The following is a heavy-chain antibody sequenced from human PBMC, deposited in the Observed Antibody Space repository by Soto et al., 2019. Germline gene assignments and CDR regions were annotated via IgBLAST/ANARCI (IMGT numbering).Heavy chain of an antibody. CDR2: ISYDGINK. CDR1: GVPFSSYG. CDR3: AKGDWFDP. V-gene: IGHV3-30*18. Sequence: GGSLRLSCAASGVPFSSYGMHWVRQAPGKGLEWVAVISYDGINKYYADSVKGLFTISRDNSKNTLYLQMNSLRAEDTAVYYCAKGDWFDPWGQGTLVTVSS. J-gene: IGHJ5*02. D-gene: IGHD3-16*01.